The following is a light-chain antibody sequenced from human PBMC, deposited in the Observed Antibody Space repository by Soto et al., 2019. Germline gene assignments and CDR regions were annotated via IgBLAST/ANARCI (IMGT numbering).Light chain of an antibody. Sequence: VMTQSPATLSLSPGERATLSCRASQSVSSKLAWYQQKPGQAPRLLIYGASSRATGIPDKFSGSGSGTDFTLTIDGLEPEDFAVYFCQQYGSSPWTFGQGTKVDIK. J-gene: IGKJ1*01. CDR1: QSVSSK. CDR2: GAS. V-gene: IGKV3-20*01. CDR3: QQYGSSPWT.